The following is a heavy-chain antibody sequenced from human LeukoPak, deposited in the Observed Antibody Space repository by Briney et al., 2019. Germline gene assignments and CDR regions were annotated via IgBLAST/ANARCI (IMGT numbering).Heavy chain of an antibody. D-gene: IGHD1-26*01. Sequence: GGSLRLSCAASRFSFSTYAMSWVRQARGKGLEWVSTISGSGAGTYYADSVKGRFTASRDNSRSTLYLDINSLRVEDSALYYCAKDKEYTGTYGLFDYWGQGTLVTVSS. J-gene: IGHJ4*02. CDR2: ISGSGAGT. V-gene: IGHV3-23*01. CDR1: RFSFSTYA. CDR3: AKDKEYTGTYGLFDY.